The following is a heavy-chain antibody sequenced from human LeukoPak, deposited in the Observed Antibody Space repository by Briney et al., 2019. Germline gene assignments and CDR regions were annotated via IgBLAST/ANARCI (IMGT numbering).Heavy chain of an antibody. CDR3: ARTSPTLGVVTLYYYYYYMDV. J-gene: IGHJ6*03. V-gene: IGHV4-39*07. CDR1: GGSISSSSYY. CDR2: IYYSGST. D-gene: IGHD3-3*01. Sequence: SETLSLTCTVSGGSISSSSYYWGWIRQPPGKGLEWIGSIYYSGSTYYNPSLKSRVTISVDRSKNQFSLKLSSVTAADAAVYYCARTSPTLGVVTLYYYYYYMDVWGKGTTVTVSS.